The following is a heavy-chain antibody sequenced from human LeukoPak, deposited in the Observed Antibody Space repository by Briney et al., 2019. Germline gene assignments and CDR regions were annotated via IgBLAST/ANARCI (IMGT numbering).Heavy chain of an antibody. Sequence: PGGSLRLSCAASGFTFSSYSMNWVRQAPGKGLEWVSSISSSSSYIYYADSVKGRFTISRDNAKNSLYLQMNSLRAEDTAVYYCARILAYYDFWSGYLDYWAREPWSPSPQ. CDR2: ISSSSSYI. CDR3: ARILAYYDFWSGYLDY. CDR1: GFTFSSYS. V-gene: IGHV3-21*01. D-gene: IGHD3-3*01. J-gene: IGHJ4*02.